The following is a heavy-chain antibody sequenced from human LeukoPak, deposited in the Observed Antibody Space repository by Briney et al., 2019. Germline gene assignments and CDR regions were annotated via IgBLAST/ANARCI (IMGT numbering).Heavy chain of an antibody. CDR1: GGSISNYY. D-gene: IGHD1-14*01. CDR2: IYYSGST. Sequence: SSETLSLTCTVSGGSISNYYWTWIRQPPGKGLEWIGYIYYSGSTNYNPSLKSRVSISVDTSKNQFSLKVNSVTAADTAVYYCARDRYYFNFWGQGTLVTVSS. J-gene: IGHJ4*02. CDR3: ARDRYYFNF. V-gene: IGHV4-59*01.